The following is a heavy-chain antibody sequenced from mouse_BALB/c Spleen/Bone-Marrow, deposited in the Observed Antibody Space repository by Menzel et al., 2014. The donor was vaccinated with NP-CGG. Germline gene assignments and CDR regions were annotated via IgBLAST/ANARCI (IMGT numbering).Heavy chain of an antibody. CDR2: INPDSSTI. CDR1: GFDFSRYW. Sequence: EVHLVESGGGLVQPGGSLKLSRAASGFDFSRYWMTWVRQAPGKGLEWIGEINPDSSTINYTPSLKDKFIISRDNAKNTLYLQMSKVRSEDTALYYCAKNYYYGYVAYWGQGTLVTVSA. J-gene: IGHJ3*01. CDR3: AKNYYYGYVAY. D-gene: IGHD1-2*01. V-gene: IGHV4-1*02.